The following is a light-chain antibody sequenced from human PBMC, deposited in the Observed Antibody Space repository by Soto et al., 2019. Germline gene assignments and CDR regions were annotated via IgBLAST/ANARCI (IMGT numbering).Light chain of an antibody. V-gene: IGLV2-14*01. J-gene: IGLJ1*01. Sequence: QSALTQPASVSGSPGQPITISCTGTSSDVGGYNYVSWYQQHPGKAPKLMIYDVSNRPSGVSNRFSGSKSGNTASLTISGLQAEDEADYYCSSYTSSSTSPYVFGTGTKLTVL. CDR2: DVS. CDR1: SSDVGGYNY. CDR3: SSYTSSSTSPYV.